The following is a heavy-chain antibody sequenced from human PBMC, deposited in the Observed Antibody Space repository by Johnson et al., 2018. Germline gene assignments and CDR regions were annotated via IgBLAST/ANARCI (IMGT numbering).Heavy chain of an antibody. D-gene: IGHD2-21*02. CDR3: AADLLDGGGDCYSWDDYYYGMDV. J-gene: IGHJ6*02. CDR2: IVVGSGNT. V-gene: IGHV1-58*01. Sequence: QLVQSGAEVKKPGSSVKVSCKASGFTFTSSAVQWVRQARGQRLEWIGWIVVGSGNTNYAQKFQERVTITRDMSTSTAYMELGSLSSEDTAVYYCAADLLDGGGDCYSWDDYYYGMDVWGQGTTVTVSS. CDR1: GFTFTSSA.